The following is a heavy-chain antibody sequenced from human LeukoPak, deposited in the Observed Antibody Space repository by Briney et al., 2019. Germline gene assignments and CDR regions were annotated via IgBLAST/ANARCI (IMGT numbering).Heavy chain of an antibody. Sequence: GGSLRLSCAASGFTFSNYAMNWVRQAPGKGLEWVSSISRSGGSTFYADSVKGRFTISRDNSKNTLYLQMNSLRAEDAAVYYCAKRRGLELLYYYYMDVWGKGTTVTVSS. V-gene: IGHV3-23*01. CDR1: GFTFSNYA. D-gene: IGHD1-7*01. CDR2: ISRSGGST. CDR3: AKRRGLELLYYYYMDV. J-gene: IGHJ6*03.